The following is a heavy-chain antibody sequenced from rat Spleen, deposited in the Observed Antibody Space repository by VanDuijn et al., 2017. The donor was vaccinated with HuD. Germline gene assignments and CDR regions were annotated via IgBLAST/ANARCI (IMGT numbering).Heavy chain of an antibody. Sequence: VQLKESGPGLVQPSQTLSLTCTVSGFSLTSNGVSWVRQPPGKGLEWVASITNAGGSTYYRDSVKGRFTISRENARNTQYLQMDSLRSEDTATYYCAHLGVVMDAWGQGASVTVSS. CDR2: ITNAGGST. V-gene: IGHV5S14*01. J-gene: IGHJ4*01. D-gene: IGHD2-1*01. CDR1: GFSLTSNG. CDR3: AHLGVVMDA.